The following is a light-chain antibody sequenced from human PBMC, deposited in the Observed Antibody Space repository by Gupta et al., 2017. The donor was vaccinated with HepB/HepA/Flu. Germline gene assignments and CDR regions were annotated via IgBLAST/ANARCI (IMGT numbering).Light chain of an antibody. Sequence: SALTQSPSVSGSPGQSVTISCTGTSTDIGSYNHVSWYQQSPGTAPKLIIYDVSNRASGVPDRFSGSKSDDTASLTISGLQAEDESHYFCSSYTTSNTLVFGGGTKVTVL. V-gene: IGLV2-18*02. CDR3: SSYTTSNTLV. CDR1: STDIGSYNH. CDR2: DVS. J-gene: IGLJ3*02.